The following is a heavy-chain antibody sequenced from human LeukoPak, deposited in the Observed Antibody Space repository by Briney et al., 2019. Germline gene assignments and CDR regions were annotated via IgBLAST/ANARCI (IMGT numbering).Heavy chain of an antibody. CDR3: ARGRPFRGVMTGSYLYGMDV. J-gene: IGHJ6*02. CDR2: ISSNGGST. CDR1: GFTFSSYA. Sequence: GGSLRLSCAASGFTFSSYAMHWVRQAPGKGLEYVSAISSNGGSTYYANSVKGRFTISRDNSKNTLYLQMGSLRAEDMAVYYCARGRPFRGVMTGSYLYGMDVWGQGTTVTVSS. D-gene: IGHD3-10*01. V-gene: IGHV3-64*01.